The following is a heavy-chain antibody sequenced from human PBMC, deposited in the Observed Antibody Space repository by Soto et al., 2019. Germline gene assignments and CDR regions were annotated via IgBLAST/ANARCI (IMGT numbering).Heavy chain of an antibody. V-gene: IGHV1-3*05. Sequence: QVQLVQSGAEEKKPGASVKVSCKASGYTFTSYAMHWVRQAPGQRLEWMGWINAGNGNTKYSQKFQGRVTITRDTSASTADMELSSRRSEDTAVYYCASSATTADYSYGMDVWGQGTTVTVSS. CDR3: ASSATTADYSYGMDV. CDR2: INAGNGNT. J-gene: IGHJ6*02. CDR1: GYTFTSYA. D-gene: IGHD1-26*01.